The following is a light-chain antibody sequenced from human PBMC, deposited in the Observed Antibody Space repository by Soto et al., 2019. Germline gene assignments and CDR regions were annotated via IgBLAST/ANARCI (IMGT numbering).Light chain of an antibody. CDR1: SSDVGSYNV. Sequence: QSVLTQPASVSGSPGQSITISCTGTSSDVGSYNVVSWYQQHPGKAPKLMMYEVSKRPSGVSNRFSGSKSGNTASLTISGLQAEDEADYYCCSYAGSSTYVFGTGTKVTVL. CDR2: EVS. V-gene: IGLV2-23*02. J-gene: IGLJ1*01. CDR3: CSYAGSSTYV.